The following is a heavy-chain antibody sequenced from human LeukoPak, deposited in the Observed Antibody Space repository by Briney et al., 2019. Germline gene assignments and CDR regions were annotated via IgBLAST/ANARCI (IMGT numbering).Heavy chain of an antibody. D-gene: IGHD6-13*01. V-gene: IGHV4-39*01. J-gene: IGHJ4*02. CDR2: IYYSGSP. CDR3: ATRTPYSSSWYDDY. CDR1: GGSISSSSYY. Sequence: PSDTLSLTCTVSGGSISSSSYYWGWIRQPPGKRLEWIGSIYYSGSPYYNPSLKSRVTISVDTSKNQLSLKLSSVTAADTAVYYCATRTPYSSSWYDDYWGQGTLVTVSS.